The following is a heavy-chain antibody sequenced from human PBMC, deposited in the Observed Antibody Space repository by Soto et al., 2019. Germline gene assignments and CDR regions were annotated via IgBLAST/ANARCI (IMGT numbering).Heavy chain of an antibody. J-gene: IGHJ4*02. CDR3: ARDRHYYDSSGYFGPDY. D-gene: IGHD3-22*01. CDR1: GGSISSGDYY. V-gene: IGHV4-30-4*01. Sequence: SETLSLTCTVSGGSISSGDYYWSWIRQPPGKGLEWIGYIYYSGSTYYNPSLKSRVTISVDTSKNQFSLKLSSVTAADTAVYYCARDRHYYDSSGYFGPDYWGQGTLVTVSS. CDR2: IYYSGST.